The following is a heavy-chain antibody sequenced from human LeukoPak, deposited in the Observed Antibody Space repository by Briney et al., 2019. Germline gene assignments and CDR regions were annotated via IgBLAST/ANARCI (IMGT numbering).Heavy chain of an antibody. CDR3: ARRIGDSYFYGMDL. J-gene: IGHJ6*02. CDR1: GFIFSASP. V-gene: IGHV3-73*01. CDR2: IGSKEYSYAS. D-gene: IGHD1-26*01. Sequence: GGSLRLSCAASGFIFSASPIHWVRQAPGKGLEWVGRIGSKEYSYASACSESLRGRCTVYRDDSENTAYLQMSSLKTEDTAVYYCARRIGDSYFYGMDLWGQGTPVTVSS.